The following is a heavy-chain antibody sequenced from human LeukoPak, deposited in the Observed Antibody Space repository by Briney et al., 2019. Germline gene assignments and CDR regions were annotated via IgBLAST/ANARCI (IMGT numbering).Heavy chain of an antibody. J-gene: IGHJ6*02. CDR2: ISYDGSNK. V-gene: IGHV3-30-3*01. CDR1: GFTFSSYA. D-gene: IGHD1-26*01. CDR3: ARQYVGATLGYGMDV. Sequence: PGRSLRLSCAASGFTFSSYAMHWVRQAPGKGLEWVAVISYDGSNKYYADSVKGRFTISRDNSKNTLYLQMNSLRAEDTAVYYCARQYVGATLGYGMDVWGQGTTVTVSS.